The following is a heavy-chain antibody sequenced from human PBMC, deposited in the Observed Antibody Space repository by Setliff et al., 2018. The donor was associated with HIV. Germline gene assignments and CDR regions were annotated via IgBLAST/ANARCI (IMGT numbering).Heavy chain of an antibody. V-gene: IGHV4-34*01. CDR2: INHNGGT. Sequence: ETLSLTCAVYGGSFTSYYWTWIRQAPGKDLEWIGEINHNGGTNYNPSLKSRVTISVDMSKNHFSLNLKSVTAADTAIYYCARGLTAPAAAGSWGQGMLVTVSS. CDR1: GGSFTSYY. CDR3: ARGLTAPAAAGS. D-gene: IGHD6-13*01. J-gene: IGHJ5*02.